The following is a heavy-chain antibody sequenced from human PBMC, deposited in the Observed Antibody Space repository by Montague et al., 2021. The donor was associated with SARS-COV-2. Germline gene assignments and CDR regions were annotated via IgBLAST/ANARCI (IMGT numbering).Heavy chain of an antibody. D-gene: IGHD1-26*01. CDR3: ARWDPQTLTLIGLRGTSACDY. V-gene: IGHV4-34*01. Sequence: SETLSLTCAVYGGSFSGYYCTWIRQSPGKGLEWISEINHSGTTNSNFNTSLRSRVTISVDTSKSQFSLKLSSVTAADTGVYYCARWDPQTLTLIGLRGTSACDYWGQGTLVTVSS. CDR2: INHSGTTNS. CDR1: GGSFSGYY. J-gene: IGHJ4*02.